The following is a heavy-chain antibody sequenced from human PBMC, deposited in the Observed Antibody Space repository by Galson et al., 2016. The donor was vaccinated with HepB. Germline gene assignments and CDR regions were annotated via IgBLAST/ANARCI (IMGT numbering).Heavy chain of an antibody. D-gene: IGHD3-22*01. J-gene: IGHJ3*01. V-gene: IGHV4-61*01. CDR3: ARYRGEWLYHYYSGIDS. Sequence: SETLSLTCTVSGDSGISGRYSWSWIRQPPGKNLEWIWYIHNAGSTQYSPPLTSRGTLSLDLSKNQFSLTLSSVTAADTAVYYWARYRGEWLYHYYSGIDSWGQGTIVTVSS. CDR2: IHNAGST. CDR1: GDSGISGRYS.